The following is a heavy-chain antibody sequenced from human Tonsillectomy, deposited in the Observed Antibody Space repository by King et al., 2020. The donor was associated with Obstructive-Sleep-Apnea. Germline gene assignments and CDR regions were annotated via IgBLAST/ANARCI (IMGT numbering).Heavy chain of an antibody. D-gene: IGHD6-19*01. J-gene: IGHJ5*02. V-gene: IGHV4-31*03. CDR2: SYYSGST. CDR3: ARERYSSGWKYNWFDP. CDR1: GGSISSGGYY. Sequence: VQLQESGPGLVKPSQTLSLTCTVSGGSISSGGYYWSWIRQHPGKCLEWIGDSYYSGSTYSNPSLKSRVTISVDTSKNQFSLKLSSVTAADTAVYYCARERYSSGWKYNWFDPWGQGTLVTVSS.